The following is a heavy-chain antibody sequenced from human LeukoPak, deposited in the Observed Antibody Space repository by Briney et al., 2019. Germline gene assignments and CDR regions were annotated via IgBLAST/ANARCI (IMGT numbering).Heavy chain of an antibody. D-gene: IGHD2-2*01. Sequence: SETLSLTCAVYGGSFSGYYWSWIRQPPGKGLEWIGEINHSGSTNYNPSLKSRVTISVDTSKNQFSLKLSSVTAADTAVYYCVRGRSNSIVVPAAITLYYFDYWGQGTLVTVSS. CDR1: GGSFSGYY. CDR3: VRGRSNSIVVPAAITLYYFDY. CDR2: INHSGST. J-gene: IGHJ4*02. V-gene: IGHV4-34*01.